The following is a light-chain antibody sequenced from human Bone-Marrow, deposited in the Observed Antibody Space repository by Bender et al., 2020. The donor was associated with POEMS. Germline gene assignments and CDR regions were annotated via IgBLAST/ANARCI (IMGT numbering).Light chain of an antibody. V-gene: IGLV2-11*01. J-gene: IGLJ1*01. CDR2: EVS. CDR1: SSDVGYYIS. CDR3: CSHAGSFTYV. Sequence: QSALTQPHSVSGSPGQSVTISCTGTSSDVGYYISVSWYQQYPGKAPKLMIYEVSKRPSGVPDRFSGSKSGDTASLTISGLQAEDAADYYCCSHAGSFTYVFGSGTKVTVL.